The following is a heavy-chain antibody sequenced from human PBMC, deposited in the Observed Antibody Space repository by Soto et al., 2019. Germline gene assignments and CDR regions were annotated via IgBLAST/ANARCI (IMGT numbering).Heavy chain of an antibody. V-gene: IGHV3-23*01. CDR3: AKGGYTFGFLFDF. J-gene: IGHJ4*02. D-gene: IGHD5-18*01. Sequence: GFRFRGYALNSVFQDPGKGLEWVSTIDKTGVSTYYADSGKGRFTISRDNSKQTLYLQMISLRAEDTAVYYWAKGGYTFGFLFDFWGQGT. CDR1: GFRFRGYA. CDR2: IDKTGVST.